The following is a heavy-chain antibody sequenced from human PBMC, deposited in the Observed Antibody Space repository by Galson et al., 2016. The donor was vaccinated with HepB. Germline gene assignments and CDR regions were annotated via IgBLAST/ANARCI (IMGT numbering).Heavy chain of an antibody. CDR3: VVSVYYR. CDR1: GFPFSAYG. Sequence: SLRLSCAASGFPFSAYGMSWVRQAPGKGLKWVSDISYDASSLHYADSVKGRFTVSRDNSGHTLYLQMNSLIPEDAAVYYCVVSVYYRWGRGTLVTVSS. V-gene: IGHV3-30*03. J-gene: IGHJ5*02. D-gene: IGHD3-22*01. CDR2: ISYDASSL.